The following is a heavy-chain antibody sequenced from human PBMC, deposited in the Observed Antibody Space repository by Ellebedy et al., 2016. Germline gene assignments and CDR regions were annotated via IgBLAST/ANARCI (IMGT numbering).Heavy chain of an antibody. J-gene: IGHJ4*02. CDR2: IYSLGGS. CDR1: GGSITRYY. V-gene: IGHV4-4*07. CDR3: ARAGLFYYGSETYYILEF. Sequence: SETLSLTXTVSGGSITRYYWSWVRQPVGKGLEWIGRIYSLGGSNYNPSLESRVTMSLDTPRKQFSLKLTSVTAADTAVYYCARAGLFYYGSETYYILEFWGQGALVTVSS. D-gene: IGHD3-10*01.